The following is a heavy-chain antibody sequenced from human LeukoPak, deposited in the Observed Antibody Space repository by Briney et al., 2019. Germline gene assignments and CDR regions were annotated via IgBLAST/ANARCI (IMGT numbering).Heavy chain of an antibody. V-gene: IGHV3-7*01. CDR1: GFTFTNYW. D-gene: IGHD1-7*01. J-gene: IGHJ5*02. Sequence: GGSLRLSCAASGFTFTNYWMSWVRQAPGTGLEWVANIKQDGNEKYYVDSVRGRFTITRDNAKNSLYLQMNSLRAEDTAAYYCARGATDTTRWFDPWGQGTLVTVSS. CDR3: ARGATDTTRWFDP. CDR2: IKQDGNEK.